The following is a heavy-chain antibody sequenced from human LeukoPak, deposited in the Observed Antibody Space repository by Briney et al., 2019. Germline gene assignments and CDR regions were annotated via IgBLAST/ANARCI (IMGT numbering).Heavy chain of an antibody. CDR1: GFTFSSHG. J-gene: IGHJ4*02. V-gene: IGHV3-23*01. D-gene: IGHD5-12*01. Sequence: GGSLRLSCAASGFTFSSHGMNWVRQAPGKGLEWVSGISPSGGITYYTDSVKGRFTISRDNSKNTLYLQMNSLRAEDTAVYYCAKFSVRVATILFFDYWGRGTLVTVSS. CDR3: AKFSVRVATILFFDY. CDR2: ISPSGGIT.